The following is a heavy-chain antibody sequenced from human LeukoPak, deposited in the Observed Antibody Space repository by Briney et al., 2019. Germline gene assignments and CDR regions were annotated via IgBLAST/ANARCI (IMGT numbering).Heavy chain of an antibody. J-gene: IGHJ4*02. D-gene: IGHD3-3*01. CDR3: ARDHQPYSYDFWSGYYLGDY. V-gene: IGHV3-74*01. Sequence: GGSLRLSCAASGFTFSSSWMRWVRQAPGKGLVWVSRMYSDGSSTTYADSVKGRFTISRDNAKNTLYLQMISLRAEDTAVYYCARDHQPYSYDFWSGYYLGDYWGQGTLVTVSS. CDR1: GFTFSSSW. CDR2: MYSDGSST.